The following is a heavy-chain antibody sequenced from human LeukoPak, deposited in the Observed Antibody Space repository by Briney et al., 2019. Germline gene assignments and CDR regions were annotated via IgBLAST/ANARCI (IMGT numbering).Heavy chain of an antibody. CDR3: ARTYCSSTSCYARWFDP. Sequence: SETLSLTCTVSGGSISSYYWSWIRQPAGKGLEWIGRIYTSGSTNYNPSLKSRVTMSVDTSKNQFSLKLSSVIAADTAVYYCARTYCSSTSCYARWFDPWGQGTLITVSS. CDR2: IYTSGST. D-gene: IGHD2-2*01. J-gene: IGHJ5*02. CDR1: GGSISSYY. V-gene: IGHV4-4*07.